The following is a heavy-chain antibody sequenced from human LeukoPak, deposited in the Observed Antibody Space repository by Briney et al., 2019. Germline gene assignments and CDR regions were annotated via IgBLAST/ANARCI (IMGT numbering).Heavy chain of an antibody. Sequence: SETLSLTCTVSGGSISSGTYYWGWIRQPPGKGLEWIGSIYHSGSTYYNPSLKSRVTISVDTSKNQFSLRLSSLIAADTALYYCARDRKYYYHMDVWGKGTTVTVSS. D-gene: IGHD1-14*01. CDR1: GGSISSGTYY. CDR2: IYHSGST. J-gene: IGHJ6*03. V-gene: IGHV4-39*07. CDR3: ARDRKYYYHMDV.